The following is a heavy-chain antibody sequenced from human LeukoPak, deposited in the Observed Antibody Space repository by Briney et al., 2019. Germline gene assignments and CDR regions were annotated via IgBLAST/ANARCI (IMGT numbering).Heavy chain of an antibody. CDR2: ISGSGGST. CDR1: GGSISSYY. Sequence: ETLSLTCTVSGGSISSYYWSWIRQPPGKGLEWVSAISGSGGSTYYADSVQGRFTISRDNSKSILYLQMDTLRAEDTAVYYCAKVGTQWLRPEESWGQGTLVTVSS. V-gene: IGHV3-23*01. J-gene: IGHJ5*02. D-gene: IGHD6-19*01. CDR3: AKVGTQWLRPEES.